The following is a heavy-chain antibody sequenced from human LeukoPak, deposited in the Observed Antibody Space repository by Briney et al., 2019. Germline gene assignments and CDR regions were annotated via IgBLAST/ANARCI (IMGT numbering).Heavy chain of an antibody. D-gene: IGHD5-18*01. V-gene: IGHV4-4*07. CDR1: GGSISSYY. Sequence: PSETLSLTCTVSGGSISSYYWSWIRQPAGKGLEWIGRIYTSGSTNYNPSLKSRVTMSVDTSKNQFSLKVTSVTAADTAVYYCARDSYNYGSGSLDYWGQGTLVIVSS. CDR3: ARDSYNYGSGSLDY. CDR2: IYTSGST. J-gene: IGHJ4*02.